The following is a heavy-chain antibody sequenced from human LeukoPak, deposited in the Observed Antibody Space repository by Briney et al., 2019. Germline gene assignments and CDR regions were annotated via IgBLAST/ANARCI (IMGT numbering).Heavy chain of an antibody. D-gene: IGHD2-15*01. CDR2: VYPGDSDT. J-gene: IGHJ4*02. CDR3: ARRGYCSGGNCFSAHFDF. CDR1: GYTFTSYW. Sequence: GESLEISCQGSGYTFTSYWIAWVRQMPGKGLEWMGIVYPGDSDTRYSPSFQGQVTISADKSISTAYLQWSSLKASDTAMYYCARRGYCSGGNCFSAHFDFWGQGTLLTVSS. V-gene: IGHV5-51*01.